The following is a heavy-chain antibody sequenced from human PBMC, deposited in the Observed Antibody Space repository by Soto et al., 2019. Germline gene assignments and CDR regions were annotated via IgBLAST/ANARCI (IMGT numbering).Heavy chain of an antibody. CDR3: ARGLNIVAFLAY. V-gene: IGHV4-31*03. Sequence: QVQLQESGPGLVKPSQTLSLTCTVSGGSISSGGYYWSWIRQHPGKGLEWIGYIYYSGSTYYNPSLQSRVTISVDTSKNQFSLKLSSVTAADTAVYYCARGLNIVAFLAYWGQGTLVTVSS. J-gene: IGHJ4*02. CDR2: IYYSGST. D-gene: IGHD5-12*01. CDR1: GGSISSGGYY.